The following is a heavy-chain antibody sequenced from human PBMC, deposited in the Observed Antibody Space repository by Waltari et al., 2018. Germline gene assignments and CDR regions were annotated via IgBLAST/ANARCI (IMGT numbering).Heavy chain of an antibody. D-gene: IGHD3-22*01. CDR1: GYTFTSYY. CDR3: ASEDSTGYYSRFDY. V-gene: IGHV1-46*01. Sequence: QVQLVQSGAEVKKPGASVKVSCKAYGYTFTSYYMHWVRQAPGQGLEWMGISNPSGGSTSYAQKFQGRVTMTRDTSTITVYMELCSLRSEDTAVYYCASEDSTGYYSRFDYWGQGTLVTVSS. J-gene: IGHJ4*02. CDR2: SNPSGGST.